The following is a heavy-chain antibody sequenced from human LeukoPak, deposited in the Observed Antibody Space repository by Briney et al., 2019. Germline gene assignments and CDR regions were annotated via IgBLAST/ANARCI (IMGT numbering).Heavy chain of an antibody. V-gene: IGHV3-30-3*01. D-gene: IGHD3-22*01. Sequence: GGSLRLSCAASGFTFSSYAMHWVRQAPSKGLEWVAVISYDGSSKYYADSVKGRFTISRDNSKNTLYLQMSSLRAEDTAVYYCARDGAKSGYYYVDSFPDYWGQGTLVTVSS. CDR1: GFTFSSYA. CDR3: ARDGAKSGYYYVDSFPDY. J-gene: IGHJ4*02. CDR2: ISYDGSSK.